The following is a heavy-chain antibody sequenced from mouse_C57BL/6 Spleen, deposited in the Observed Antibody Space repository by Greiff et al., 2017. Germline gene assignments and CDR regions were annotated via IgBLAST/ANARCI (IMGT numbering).Heavy chain of an antibody. CDR3: ARSPVAYLDD. CDR2: INPNNGGT. D-gene: IGHD1-1*02. Sequence: EVQLQQSGPELVKPGASVKISCTASGYTFTDYYMNWVKQSHGKSLEWIGDINPNNGGTSYNQKFKGKATLTVDKSSSTAYMELRSLTSEDSAVYYCARSPVAYLDDWGQGTTLTVSS. J-gene: IGHJ2*01. CDR1: GYTFTDYY. V-gene: IGHV1-26*01.